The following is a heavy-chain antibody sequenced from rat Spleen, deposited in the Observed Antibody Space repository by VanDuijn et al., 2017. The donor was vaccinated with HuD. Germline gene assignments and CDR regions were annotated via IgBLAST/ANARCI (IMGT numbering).Heavy chain of an antibody. J-gene: IGHJ2*01. CDR1: GFTFSNYG. V-gene: IGHV5S13*01. Sequence: EVQLVESGGGLVQPGRSLKLSCAASGFTFSNYGMAWVRQAPTKGLEWVASISTGGGNTYYRDSVKGRFTISRDDAESTLYLQMDSLRSEDTATYYCARQTDYFYDGTYYFDYWGQGVMVTVSS. CDR3: ARQTDYFYDGTYYFDY. CDR2: ISTGGGNT. D-gene: IGHD1-12*02.